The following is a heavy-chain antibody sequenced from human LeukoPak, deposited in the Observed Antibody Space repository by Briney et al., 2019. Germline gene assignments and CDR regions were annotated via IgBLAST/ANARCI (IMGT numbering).Heavy chain of an antibody. J-gene: IGHJ4*02. V-gene: IGHV3-74*01. Sequence: GGSLRLSCAASGFTFSSYWMHWVRQAPGKGPVWVSRMSSDGRTTSYADSVKGRFTISRDNAKNTLYLQMNSLRAEDTAVYYCARAMLDDYVSSGYTHDYGGQGTLVTVSS. CDR2: MSSDGRTT. CDR1: GFTFSSYW. CDR3: ARAMLDDYVSSGYTHDY. D-gene: IGHD3-22*01.